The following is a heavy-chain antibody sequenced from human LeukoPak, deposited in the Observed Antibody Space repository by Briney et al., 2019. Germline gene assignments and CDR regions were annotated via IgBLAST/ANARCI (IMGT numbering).Heavy chain of an antibody. CDR1: GFTFSSYW. CDR2: IKKDGSEK. Sequence: GGSLRLSCAASGFTFSSYWMNWVRQAPGKGLEWVAYIKKDGSEKYYVDSVKGRFTISRDNTKSSLYLQMNSLSAEDAAVYYCARHTSGQPFDYWGQGTLVTVSS. J-gene: IGHJ4*02. V-gene: IGHV3-7*05. CDR3: ARHTSGQPFDY. D-gene: IGHD6-19*01.